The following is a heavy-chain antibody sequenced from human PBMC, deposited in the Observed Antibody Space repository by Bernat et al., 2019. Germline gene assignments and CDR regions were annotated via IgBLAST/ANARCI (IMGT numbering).Heavy chain of an antibody. D-gene: IGHD3-10*01. Sequence: QLQLQESGPGLVKPSETLSLTCTVSGGSISSSSYYWGWIRQPPGKGLEWIGSIYYSGSTYYNPSLKSRVTISVDTSKNQFSLKLSSVTAADTAVYYCASMRIWFGEFPTSYSDYWGQGTLVTVSS. J-gene: IGHJ4*02. CDR3: ASMRIWFGEFPTSYSDY. CDR2: IYYSGST. CDR1: GGSISSSSYY. V-gene: IGHV4-39*01.